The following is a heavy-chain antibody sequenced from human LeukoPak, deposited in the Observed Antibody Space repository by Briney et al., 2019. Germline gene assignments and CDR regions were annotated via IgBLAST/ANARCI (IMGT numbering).Heavy chain of an antibody. J-gene: IGHJ4*02. Sequence: PSETLSLTFTVSGGSISSYYWSWIRRTAGKGLEWIGRIYTSGSTNYNPSLKSRVSMSVDTSKNQFSLKLSSVTAADTAVYYCASTSRSFDYCGQGTLVTVSS. CDR2: IYTSGST. CDR3: ASTSRSFDY. CDR1: GGSISSYY. V-gene: IGHV4-4*07.